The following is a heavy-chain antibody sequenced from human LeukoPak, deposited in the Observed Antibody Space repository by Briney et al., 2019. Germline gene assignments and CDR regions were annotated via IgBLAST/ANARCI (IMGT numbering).Heavy chain of an antibody. D-gene: IGHD3-22*01. V-gene: IGHV4-4*02. J-gene: IGHJ3*02. CDR3: ARGPYSYDSSGAFDI. CDR2: IYYSGST. CDR1: GGSISSSNW. Sequence: ASETLSLTCAVSGGSISSSNWWSWVRQPPGKGLEWIGSIYYSGSTYYNPSLKSRVTISVDTSKNQFSLKLSSVTAADTAVYFCARGPYSYDSSGAFDIWGQGTMVTVSS.